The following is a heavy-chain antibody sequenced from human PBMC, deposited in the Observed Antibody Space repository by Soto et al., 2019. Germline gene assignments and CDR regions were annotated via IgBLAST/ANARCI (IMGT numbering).Heavy chain of an antibody. Sequence: SETLSLTCTVSGGSISSSSYYWGWIRQPPGKGLEWIGSIYYSGSTYYNPSLKSRVTISVDTSQNQFSLKLSSVTAADTAVYYCARGVRYYYDSSGYYPFDYWGQGTLVTVSS. CDR1: GGSISSSSYY. V-gene: IGHV4-39*01. CDR2: IYYSGST. J-gene: IGHJ4*02. D-gene: IGHD3-22*01. CDR3: ARGVRYYYDSSGYYPFDY.